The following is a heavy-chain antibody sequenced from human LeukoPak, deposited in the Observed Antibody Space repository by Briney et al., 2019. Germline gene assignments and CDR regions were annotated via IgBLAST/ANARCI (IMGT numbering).Heavy chain of an antibody. Sequence: PGGSLRLSCAASGFTFSSHDMHWVRQATGKGLEWVSAIGTAGDTYYPGSVKGRFTISRDNAKNSLYLQMNSLRAEDTAVYYCARSSRLTFDYWGQGTLVTVSS. CDR2: IGTAGDT. D-gene: IGHD6-6*01. CDR1: GFTFSSHD. V-gene: IGHV3-13*01. J-gene: IGHJ4*02. CDR3: ARSSRLTFDY.